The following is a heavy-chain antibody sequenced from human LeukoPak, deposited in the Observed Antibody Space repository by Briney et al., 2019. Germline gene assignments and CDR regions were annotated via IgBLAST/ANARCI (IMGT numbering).Heavy chain of an antibody. V-gene: IGHV3-23*01. CDR3: AKDISVGSGRGGDY. D-gene: IGHD6-19*01. J-gene: IGHJ4*02. Sequence: GGSLRLSCAASGFTFSSYAMSWFRQAPGKGLEWVSAISGSGGSTYYADSVKGRFTISRDNSKNTLYLQMNSLRAEDTAVYYCAKDISVGSGRGGDYWGQGTLVTVSS. CDR2: ISGSGGST. CDR1: GFTFSSYA.